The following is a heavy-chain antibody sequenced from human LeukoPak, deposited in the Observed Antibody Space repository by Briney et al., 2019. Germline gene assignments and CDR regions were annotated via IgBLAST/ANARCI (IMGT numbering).Heavy chain of an antibody. J-gene: IGHJ4*02. CDR2: INWNGGST. Sequence: GGSLRLSCAASGFTFDDYGMNCVRQAPGKGLEWVSGINWNGGSTGYADSVKGRFTISRDNAKNSLYLQMNSLRAEDTAVYYCARPGVATLSYWGQGTLVTVSS. CDR3: ARPGVATLSY. V-gene: IGHV3-20*04. D-gene: IGHD3-10*01. CDR1: GFTFDDYG.